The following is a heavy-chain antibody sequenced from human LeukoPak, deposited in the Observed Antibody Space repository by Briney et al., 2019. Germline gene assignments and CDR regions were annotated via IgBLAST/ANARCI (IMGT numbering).Heavy chain of an antibody. Sequence: PSETLSLTCAVYGGSFSGYYWSWIRHPPGKGLEWIGEINHSGSTNYNPSLTSRVTISVDTSKNQFSLKLSSVTAADTAVYYCARGALYYYDSSGYYFDSWGQGTLFTVSS. J-gene: IGHJ4*02. D-gene: IGHD3-22*01. CDR2: INHSGST. CDR1: GGSFSGYY. CDR3: ARGALYYYDSSGYYFDS. V-gene: IGHV4-34*01.